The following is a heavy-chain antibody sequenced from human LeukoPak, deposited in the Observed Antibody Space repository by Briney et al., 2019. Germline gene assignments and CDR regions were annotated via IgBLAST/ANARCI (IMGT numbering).Heavy chain of an antibody. CDR3: ARDRGDTMVRGVITIDY. CDR1: GGTFSSYA. D-gene: IGHD3-10*01. CDR2: IIPIFGTA. J-gene: IGHJ4*02. Sequence: SVKVSCKASGGTFSSYAISWVRQAPGQGLEWMGGIIPIFGTANYAQKFQGRVTITADKSTSTAYMKLSSLRSEDTAVYYCARDRGDTMVRGVITIDYWGQGTLVTVSS. V-gene: IGHV1-69*06.